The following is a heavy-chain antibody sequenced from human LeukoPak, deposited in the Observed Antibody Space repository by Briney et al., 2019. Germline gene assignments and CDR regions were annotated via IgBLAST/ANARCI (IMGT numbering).Heavy chain of an antibody. CDR1: GFTFSSYA. Sequence: PGGSLRLSCAASGFTFSSYAMSGVRQAPGKGLEWLSYISKNGKTIYYADSVKGRFTISRDNAKKSVYLQMNSLRAEDTAVYYCATTGLLGDIPWGQGTLVTVSS. CDR3: ATTGLLGDIP. J-gene: IGHJ5*02. D-gene: IGHD2-21*01. V-gene: IGHV3-48*04. CDR2: ISKNGKTI.